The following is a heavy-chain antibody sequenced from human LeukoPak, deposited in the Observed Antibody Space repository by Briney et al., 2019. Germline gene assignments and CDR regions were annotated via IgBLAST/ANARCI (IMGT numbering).Heavy chain of an antibody. J-gene: IGHJ6*03. CDR1: GFTFSSYG. CDR2: ISYDGSNK. CDR3: ARDSLRTALYYMDV. Sequence: GGSLRLSCAASGFTFSSYGMHWVRQAPGKGLEWVAVISYDGSNKYYADSVKGRFTISRDNSKNSLYLQMNSLRAADTAVYYCARDSLRTALYYMDVWGKGTTVTVSS. V-gene: IGHV3-30*03.